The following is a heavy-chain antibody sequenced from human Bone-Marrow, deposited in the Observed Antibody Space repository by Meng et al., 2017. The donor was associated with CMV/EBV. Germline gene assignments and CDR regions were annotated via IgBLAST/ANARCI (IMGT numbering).Heavy chain of an antibody. CDR2: IYYSGST. CDR3: ARGPLYNWNYDAFDI. D-gene: IGHD1-7*01. Sequence: SETLSLTCTVSGGSISSYYWSWIRQPPGKGLEWIGYIYYSGSTNYNPSLKSRVTISVDTSKNQFSLKPSPVTAADTAVYYCARGPLYNWNYDAFDIWGQATMVTVSS. CDR1: GGSISSYY. J-gene: IGHJ3*02. V-gene: IGHV4-59*01.